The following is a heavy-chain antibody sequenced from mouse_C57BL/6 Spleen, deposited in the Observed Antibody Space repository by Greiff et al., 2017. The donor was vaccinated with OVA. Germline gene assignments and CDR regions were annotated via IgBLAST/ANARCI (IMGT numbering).Heavy chain of an antibody. V-gene: IGHV14-3*01. CDR3: ARDYYYGSSCWYFDV. CDR1: GFNIKNTY. J-gene: IGHJ1*03. CDR2: IDPANGNT. Sequence: EVKLQQSVAELVRPGASVKLSCTASGFNIKNTYMHWVKQRPEQGLEWIGRIDPANGNTKYAPKFQGKATITADTSSNTAYLQLSSLTSEDTAIYYCARDYYYGSSCWYFDVWGTGTTVTVSS. D-gene: IGHD1-1*01.